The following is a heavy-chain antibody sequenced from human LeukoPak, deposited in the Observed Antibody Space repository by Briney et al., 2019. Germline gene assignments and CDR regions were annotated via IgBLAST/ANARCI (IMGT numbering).Heavy chain of an antibody. Sequence: PSETLSLTCAVSGYSISSGYYWGWIRQPPGKGLEWIGSIYHSGSTYYNPSLKSRVTISVDTSKNQFSLKLSSVTAADTAVYCCARATFGNYYDFDYWGQGTLVTVSS. CDR2: IYHSGST. D-gene: IGHD1-26*01. J-gene: IGHJ4*02. V-gene: IGHV4-38-2*01. CDR3: ARATFGNYYDFDY. CDR1: GYSISSGYY.